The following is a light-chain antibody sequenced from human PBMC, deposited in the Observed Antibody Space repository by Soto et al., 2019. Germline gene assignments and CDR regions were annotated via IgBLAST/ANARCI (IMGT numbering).Light chain of an antibody. V-gene: IGKV3-20*01. CDR2: AAS. CDR1: QSVSSTY. Sequence: EIVLTQSPGTLPSSPGERATLSCRASQSVSSTYLAWYQQKPGQAPSLLIYAASRWATGIPERFSGSGSGTDFTLTISRLEPEDFAVYYCQQYEGSPTTFGGGTKVEIK. CDR3: QQYEGSPTT. J-gene: IGKJ4*01.